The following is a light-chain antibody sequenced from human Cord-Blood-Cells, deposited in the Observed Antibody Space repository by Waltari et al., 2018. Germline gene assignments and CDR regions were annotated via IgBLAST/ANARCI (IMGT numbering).Light chain of an antibody. Sequence: DIQITKSPSSLSASVGDRVTITCQPSQDISNYLNWYQQKPGKAPKLLIYDASNLETGVPSMCSGSGSGTDFTFTISILQPEDIATYYWQQYDNLPLTFGGGTKVEIK. V-gene: IGKV1-33*01. CDR2: DAS. CDR3: QQYDNLPLT. CDR1: QDISNY. J-gene: IGKJ4*01.